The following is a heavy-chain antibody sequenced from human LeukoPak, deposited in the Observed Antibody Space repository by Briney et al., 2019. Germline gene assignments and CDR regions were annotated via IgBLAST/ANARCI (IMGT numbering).Heavy chain of an antibody. CDR2: IYWDDDK. CDR1: GFSLSTIGGG. J-gene: IGHJ1*01. V-gene: IGHV2-5*02. Sequence: SGPPLVKPTQTLTLTCIFSGFSLSTIGGGVAWIRQPPGKALEWLALIYWDDDKRYSPSLRSRLTNTKDTSKNQVVVTMTNMDPVDTATYYCAHTGLLSSSWYFEYFQHWGRGTLVTVSS. CDR3: AHTGLLSSSWYFEYFQH. D-gene: IGHD6-13*01.